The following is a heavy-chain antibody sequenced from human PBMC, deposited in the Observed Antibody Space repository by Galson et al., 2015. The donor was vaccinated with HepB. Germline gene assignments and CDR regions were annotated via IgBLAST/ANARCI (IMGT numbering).Heavy chain of an antibody. Sequence: SVKVSCKASGGTFSSYAISWVRQAPGQGLEWMGWISAYNGNTNYAQKLQGRVTMTTDTSTSTAYMELRSLRSDDTAVYYCARVGMVPAAIFYYYYMDVWGKGTTVTVSS. D-gene: IGHD2-2*02. V-gene: IGHV1-18*01. CDR2: ISAYNGNT. CDR1: GGTFSSYA. J-gene: IGHJ6*03. CDR3: ARVGMVPAAIFYYYYMDV.